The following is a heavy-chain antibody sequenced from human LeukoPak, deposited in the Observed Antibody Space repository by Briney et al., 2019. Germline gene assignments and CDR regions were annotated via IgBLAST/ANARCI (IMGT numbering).Heavy chain of an antibody. CDR3: ARDRVLRFLEMYYFDY. D-gene: IGHD3-3*01. V-gene: IGHV4-59*12. CDR1: GGSISSYY. J-gene: IGHJ4*02. CDR2: IYYSGGT. Sequence: PSETLSLTCTVSGGSISSYYWSWIRQPPGKGLEWIGYIYYSGGTNYNPSLKSRVTMSVDTSKNQFSLKLSSVTAADTAVYYCARDRVLRFLEMYYFDYWGQGTLVTVSS.